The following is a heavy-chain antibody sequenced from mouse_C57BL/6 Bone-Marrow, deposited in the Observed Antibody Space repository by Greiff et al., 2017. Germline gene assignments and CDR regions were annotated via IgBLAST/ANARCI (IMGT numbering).Heavy chain of an antibody. CDR2: ISNLAYSI. Sequence: DVKLVESGGGLVQPGGSLKLSCAASGFTFSDYGMAWVRQAPRKGPEWVAFISNLAYSIYYADTVTGRFTLSRENAKNTLYLEMSCLRSEDTAMYYCARQNYGSPGWFAYWGQGTLVTVSA. J-gene: IGHJ3*01. V-gene: IGHV5-15*01. CDR3: ARQNYGSPGWFAY. D-gene: IGHD1-1*01. CDR1: GFTFSDYG.